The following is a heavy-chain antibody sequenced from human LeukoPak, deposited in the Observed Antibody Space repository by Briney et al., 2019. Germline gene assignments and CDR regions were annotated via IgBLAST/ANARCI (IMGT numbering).Heavy chain of an antibody. CDR1: GGSISSYY. CDR3: TRSSGWYNYFDY. Sequence: LSLTCTVSGGSISSYYWSWIRQAPGKGLEWVSGISWNSGSIAYADSVKGRFTISRDNAKKYLYLQMNSLSAEDVALYYCTRSSGWYNYFDYWGQGTLVTVSS. CDR2: ISWNSGSI. V-gene: IGHV3-9*03. J-gene: IGHJ4*02. D-gene: IGHD6-19*01.